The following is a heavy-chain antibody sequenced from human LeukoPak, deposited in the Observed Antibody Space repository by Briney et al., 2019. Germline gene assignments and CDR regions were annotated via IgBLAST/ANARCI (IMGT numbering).Heavy chain of an antibody. D-gene: IGHD1-26*01. CDR3: ARCIVGASRYYYYMDV. CDR1: GGTFSSYA. V-gene: IGHV1-69*05. Sequence: ASVKVSCKASGGTFSSYAISWVRQAPGQGLEWMGGIIPIFGTANYAQKFQGRATITTDESTSTAYMELSSLRSEDTAVYYCARCIVGASRYYYYMDVWGKGTTVTVSS. CDR2: IIPIFGTA. J-gene: IGHJ6*03.